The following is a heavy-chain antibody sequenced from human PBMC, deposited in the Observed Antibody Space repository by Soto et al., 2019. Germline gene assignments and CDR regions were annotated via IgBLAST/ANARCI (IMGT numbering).Heavy chain of an antibody. CDR1: GGSFSGYY. CDR3: ARRLAYYDFWSGTGNWFDP. J-gene: IGHJ5*02. V-gene: IGHV4-34*01. CDR2: INHSGST. Sequence: SETLSLTCAVYGGSFSGYYWSWIRQPPGKGLEWIGEINHSGSTNYNPSLKSRVTISVDTSKNQFSLKLSSVTAADTAVYYCARRLAYYDFWSGTGNWFDPWSQGTLVTVS. D-gene: IGHD3-3*01.